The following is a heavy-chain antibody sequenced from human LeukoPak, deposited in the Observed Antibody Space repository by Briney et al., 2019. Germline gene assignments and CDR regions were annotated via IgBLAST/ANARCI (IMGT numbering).Heavy chain of an antibody. CDR1: GFTFSSYG. V-gene: IGHV3-30*02. CDR2: IRYDGSNK. D-gene: IGHD6-19*01. Sequence: GGSLRLSCAASGFTFSSYGMHWVRQAPGKGLEWVAFIRYDGSNKYYADSVKGRFTISRDNSKNTLYLQMNSLRAEDTAVYYCARDGGLAVAGGSFDYWGQGTLVTVSS. J-gene: IGHJ4*02. CDR3: ARDGGLAVAGGSFDY.